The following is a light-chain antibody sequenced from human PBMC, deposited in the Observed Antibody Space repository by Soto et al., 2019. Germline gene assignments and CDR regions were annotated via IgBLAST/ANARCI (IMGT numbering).Light chain of an antibody. V-gene: IGLV8-61*01. CDR3: VLCMGSGISV. J-gene: IGLJ3*02. Sequence: QTVVTQEPSFSVSPGGTVTLTCGLSSGSVSTSYYPSWYQLTPGQTPRTLIYSTNTRSSGVPDRFSGSILGNKAALTITGAQADDESDYYCVLCMGSGISVFGGGTKLTVL. CDR1: SGSVSTSYY. CDR2: STN.